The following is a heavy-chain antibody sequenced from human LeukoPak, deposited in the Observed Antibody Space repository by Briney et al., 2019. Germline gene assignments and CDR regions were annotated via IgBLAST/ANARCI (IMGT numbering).Heavy chain of an antibody. CDR2: ISGDGGNT. CDR1: GFTFDDYA. Sequence: GGSLRLSCAASGFTFDDYAMHWVRQAPGKGLEWVSLISGDGGNTYYADSVKGRFTISRDNSKNSLYLQMNSLRTEDTALYYCAKDPESVAVAGTGDYWGQGTLVTVSS. CDR3: AKDPESVAVAGTGDY. D-gene: IGHD6-19*01. V-gene: IGHV3-43*02. J-gene: IGHJ4*02.